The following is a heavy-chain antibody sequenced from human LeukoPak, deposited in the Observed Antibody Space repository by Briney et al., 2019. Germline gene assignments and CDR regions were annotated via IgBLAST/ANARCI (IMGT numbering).Heavy chain of an antibody. J-gene: IGHJ3*02. D-gene: IGHD2-15*01. CDR1: GFTVSSNY. CDR2: IYSGGST. CDR3: ASRYCSGGSCNLADAFDI. Sequence: GGSLRLSCAASGFTVSSNYMSWVCQAPGKGLEWVSVIYSGGSTYYADSVKGRFTISRDNSKNTLYLQMNSLRAEDTAVYYCASRYCSGGSCNLADAFDIWGQGTMVTVSS. V-gene: IGHV3-66*01.